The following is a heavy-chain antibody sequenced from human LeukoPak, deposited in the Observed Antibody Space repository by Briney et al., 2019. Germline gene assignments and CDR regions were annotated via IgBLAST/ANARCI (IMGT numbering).Heavy chain of an antibody. D-gene: IGHD2-15*01. CDR1: SGSITSYY. CDR3: ARARGRLLLVDY. Sequence: SETLSLTCTVSSGSITSYYWNWLRQPAGKGLEWIGRIYSSESTDYNPSLKSRVTMSVDTSKNQFSLNLSSVTAADSAVYYCARARGRLLLVDYWGQGTLVTVSS. J-gene: IGHJ4*02. V-gene: IGHV4-4*07. CDR2: IYSSEST.